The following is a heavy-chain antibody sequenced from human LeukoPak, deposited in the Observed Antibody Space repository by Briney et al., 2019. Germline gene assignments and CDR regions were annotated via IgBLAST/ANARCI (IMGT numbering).Heavy chain of an antibody. Sequence: ASVKASCKASGYTFSSHAMIWVRQAPGQGFEWMGWINTNTGNPRYGQGFTGRFVFSLDTSVSTAYPQISSLKAEDTAVYFCARTRIPFYFGSGSPDYWGQGTLVTVSS. CDR3: ARTRIPFYFGSGSPDY. J-gene: IGHJ4*02. D-gene: IGHD3-10*01. V-gene: IGHV7-4-1*02. CDR2: INTNTGNP. CDR1: GYTFSSHA.